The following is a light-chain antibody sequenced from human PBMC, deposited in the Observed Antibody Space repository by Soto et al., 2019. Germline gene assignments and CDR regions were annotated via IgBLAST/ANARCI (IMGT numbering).Light chain of an antibody. CDR1: QDISTL. Sequence: AIQLTQSPSSLSASVGDRVTITCRASQDISTLFAWYQQKPGKAPKLLIYDASSLESGVPSRFSGSGSGADFTLTISRLQPEDFATYYCQQFYDYPLTFGGGTKVEIK. V-gene: IGKV1D-13*01. CDR3: QQFYDYPLT. CDR2: DAS. J-gene: IGKJ4*01.